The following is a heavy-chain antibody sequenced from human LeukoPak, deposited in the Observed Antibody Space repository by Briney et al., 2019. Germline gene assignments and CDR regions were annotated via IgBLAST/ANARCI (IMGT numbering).Heavy chain of an antibody. Sequence: GGSLRLSCAASGFTFSSYGMHWVRQAPGKGLEWVAFIRYDGSNKYYADSVKGRFTISRDNSKNTLYLQMNSLRAEDTAVHYCAKPQVGATKGAYFDYWGQGTLVAVSS. D-gene: IGHD1-26*01. CDR3: AKPQVGATKGAYFDY. CDR2: IRYDGSNK. J-gene: IGHJ4*02. CDR1: GFTFSSYG. V-gene: IGHV3-30*02.